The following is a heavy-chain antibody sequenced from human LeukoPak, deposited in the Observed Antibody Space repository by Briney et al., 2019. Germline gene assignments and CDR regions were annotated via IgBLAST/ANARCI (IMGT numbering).Heavy chain of an antibody. CDR2: ISSSSTYI. Sequence: GGSLRLSCAASGFTFSSYNMNWVRQAPGKGLEWVSSISSSSTYIYYADSVKGRFTISRDNAKNSLYLQMNGLRAEDTAVYYCARERPNTAMGTVDYWGQGTLVTISS. D-gene: IGHD5-18*01. V-gene: IGHV3-21*01. CDR1: GFTFSSYN. CDR3: ARERPNTAMGTVDY. J-gene: IGHJ4*02.